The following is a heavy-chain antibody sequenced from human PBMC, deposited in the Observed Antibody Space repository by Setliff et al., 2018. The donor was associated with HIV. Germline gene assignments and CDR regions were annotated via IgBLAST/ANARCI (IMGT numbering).Heavy chain of an antibody. J-gene: IGHJ6*04. V-gene: IGHV1-18*01. CDR2: ISTYNGNT. D-gene: IGHD6-6*01. CDR3: ARSPISYASSSRSHTYFYYLAD. Sequence: ASVKVSCKASGYTFTTYGITWVRQAPGQGLEWMGWISTYNGNTNYAQKFKGRVTLTTDTSTSTAYMELRSLRSDDTAVYYCARSPISYASSSRSHTYFYYLADWGKGTTVTVSS. CDR1: GYTFTTYG.